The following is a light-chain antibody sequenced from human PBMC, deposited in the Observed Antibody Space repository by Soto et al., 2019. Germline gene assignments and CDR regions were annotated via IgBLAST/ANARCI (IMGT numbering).Light chain of an antibody. CDR3: SSYTSSSTRL. J-gene: IGLJ1*01. Sequence: QSALTQPASVSGSPGQSITISCTGTSSDVGAHNYVSWYQQHPGKAPKLMIYEVSNRPSGISNRFSGSKSGNTASLTISGLQAEDEADYYCSSYTSSSTRLFGTGTKLTVL. V-gene: IGLV2-14*01. CDR2: EVS. CDR1: SSDVGAHNY.